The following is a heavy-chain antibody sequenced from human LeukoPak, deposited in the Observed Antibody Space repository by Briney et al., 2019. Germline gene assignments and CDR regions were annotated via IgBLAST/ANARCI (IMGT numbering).Heavy chain of an antibody. D-gene: IGHD3-3*01. CDR3: ASYYDFWSGYHSWFDP. CDR2: IYYSGST. Sequence: SETLSLTCTVSGGSISSHYWSWIRQPPGKGLEWLGYIYYSGSTNYNPSLKSRVTISVDTSKNQFSLKLSSVTAADTAVYYCASYYDFWSGYHSWFDPWGQGTLVTVSS. V-gene: IGHV4-59*11. J-gene: IGHJ5*02. CDR1: GGSISSHY.